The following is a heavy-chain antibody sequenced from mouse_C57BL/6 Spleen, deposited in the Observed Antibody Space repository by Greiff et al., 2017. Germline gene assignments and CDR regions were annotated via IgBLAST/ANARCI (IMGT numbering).Heavy chain of an antibody. CDR3: TRYYYGSTVDY. D-gene: IGHD1-1*01. Sequence: EVQLQESGAELVRPGASVKLSCTASGFNIKDYYMHWVKQRPEQGLEWIGRIDPEDGDTEYAPKFQSKATMTADTSSNTAYLQLSSLTSEDTAVYYCTRYYYGSTVDYWGQGTTLTVSS. CDR2: IDPEDGDT. V-gene: IGHV14-1*01. J-gene: IGHJ2*01. CDR1: GFNIKDYY.